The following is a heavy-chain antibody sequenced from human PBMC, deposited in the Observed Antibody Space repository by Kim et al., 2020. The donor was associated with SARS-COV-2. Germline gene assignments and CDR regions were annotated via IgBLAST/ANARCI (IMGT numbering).Heavy chain of an antibody. CDR2: ITTTTRHL. V-gene: IGHV3-21*01. D-gene: IGHD2-2*01. CDR1: GFTFSSYS. J-gene: IGHJ3*01. CDR3: ARGRGHCTRTSCYPAAF. Sequence: GGSLRLSCAASGFTFSSYSMNWVRQAPGKGLEWPSSITTTTRHLYSAAPVTPPLTLPTDTAKTSPSLPLNSLTAHATPAHHCARGRGHCTRTSCYPAAF.